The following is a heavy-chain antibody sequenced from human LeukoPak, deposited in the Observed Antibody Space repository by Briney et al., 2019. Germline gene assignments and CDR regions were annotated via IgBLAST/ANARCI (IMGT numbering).Heavy chain of an antibody. J-gene: IGHJ5*02. D-gene: IGHD1-1*01. Sequence: PSETLSLTCTVSGGSISSYYWSWIRQPPGKGLGWIGYIYYSGSANYNPSLKSRVTISVDTSKNQFSLKLSSVTAADTAVYYCARDPVFGTGFDPWGQGTLVTVSS. CDR2: IYYSGSA. CDR1: GGSISSYY. CDR3: ARDPVFGTGFDP. V-gene: IGHV4-59*01.